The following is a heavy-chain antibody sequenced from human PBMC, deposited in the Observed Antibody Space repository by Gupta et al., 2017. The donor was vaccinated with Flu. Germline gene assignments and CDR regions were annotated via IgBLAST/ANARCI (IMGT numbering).Heavy chain of an antibody. Sequence: SWVRQAPGKGLEWIAQIQGTNLGEATDYAAPIKSRNKNSRDDSKATVYLQLNSLKNEDTSFYYCTTLGLGYYASEKNKDFWGQGTLVTVSS. D-gene: IGHD3-10*01. CDR3: TTLGLGYYASEKNKDF. V-gene: IGHV3-15*01. CDR2: IQGTNLGEAT. J-gene: IGHJ4*02.